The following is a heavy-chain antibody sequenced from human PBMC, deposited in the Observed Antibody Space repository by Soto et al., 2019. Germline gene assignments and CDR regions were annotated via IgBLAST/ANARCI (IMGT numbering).Heavy chain of an antibody. Sequence: QVQLVESGGGVVQPGRSLRLSCAASGFTFSSFAMHWVRQAPGKGLEWLAVISSDVVNYYYAESVKGRFTISRDNSKNTLYLQMNSLRKEDTAVYYYAWGGAWTQEGLSYWGQGTLDTVSS. CDR2: ISSDVVNY. CDR3: AWGGAWTQEGLSY. V-gene: IGHV3-30-3*01. CDR1: GFTFSSFA. D-gene: IGHD1-26*01. J-gene: IGHJ4*02.